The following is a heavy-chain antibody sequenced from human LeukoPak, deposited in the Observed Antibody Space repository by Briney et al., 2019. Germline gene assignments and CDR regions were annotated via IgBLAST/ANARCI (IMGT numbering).Heavy chain of an antibody. CDR1: GYTFTDHW. CDR3: ARGDNSGWYFFDY. CDR2: IYPGDSDA. J-gene: IGHJ4*02. Sequence: GESLKISCKASGYTFTDHWIGWVRQMPGKGLEWMGIIYPGDSDARYSPSFQGQVTISADKSISTAYLQWRNLQAPDTAMYYCARGDNSGWYFFDYWGQGTLVTVSS. V-gene: IGHV5-51*01. D-gene: IGHD6-19*01.